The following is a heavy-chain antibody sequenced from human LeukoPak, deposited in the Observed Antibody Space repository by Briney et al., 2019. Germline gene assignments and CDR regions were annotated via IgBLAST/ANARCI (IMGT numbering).Heavy chain of an antibody. CDR1: GGSFSGYY. CDR2: IIHTGST. D-gene: IGHD5-24*01. J-gene: IGHJ4*02. V-gene: IGHV4-34*12. Sequence: PSETLSLTCGVYGGSFSGYYWSWIRQPPGKGLEWIGEIIHTGSTNYNPSLKSRVTISIDTSKSQFSLRLSSVTAADTAVYYCARYRGRNGSNHYFDSWGQGILVTVSS. CDR3: ARYRGRNGSNHYFDS.